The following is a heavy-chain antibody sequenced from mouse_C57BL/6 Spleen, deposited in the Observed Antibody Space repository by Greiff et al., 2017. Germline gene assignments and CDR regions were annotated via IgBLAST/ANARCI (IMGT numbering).Heavy chain of an antibody. CDR2: IYPGDGDT. D-gene: IGHD3-2*02. V-gene: IGHV1-80*01. CDR1: GYAFSSYW. Sequence: VKLMESGAELVKPGASVKISCKASGYAFSSYWMNWVKQRPGKGLEWIGQIYPGDGDTNYNGKFKGKATRTADKSSSTAYMQLSSLTSEDCAVYFCATRRGNWYCDVWGTGTTVTVSS. J-gene: IGHJ1*03. CDR3: ATRRGNWYCDV.